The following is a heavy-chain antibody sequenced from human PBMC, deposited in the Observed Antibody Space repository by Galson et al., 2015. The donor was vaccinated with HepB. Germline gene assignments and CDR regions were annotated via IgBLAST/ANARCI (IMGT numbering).Heavy chain of an antibody. V-gene: IGHV4-4*07. CDR2: IFMSGRS. D-gene: IGHD3-10*02. CDR1: GGPTNREY. J-gene: IGHJ4*02. Sequence: ETLSLTCTVSGGPTNREYWSWIRQAAGKGPEYIGRIFMSGRSNYNPSPKSRATMSIDTSRSQNSLKMKSVTAADTAMYYCAREPMLPMGFDYWGQGILVTVSS. CDR3: AREPMLPMGFDY.